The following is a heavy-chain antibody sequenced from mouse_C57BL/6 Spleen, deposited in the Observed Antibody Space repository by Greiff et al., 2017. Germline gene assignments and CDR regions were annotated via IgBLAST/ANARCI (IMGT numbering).Heavy chain of an antibody. CDR3: ARRDLWFAY. J-gene: IGHJ3*01. D-gene: IGHD3-3*01. CDR2: ISSGSSTI. V-gene: IGHV5-17*01. CDR1: GFTFSDYG. Sequence: DVMLVESGGGLVKPGGSLKLSCAASGFTFSDYGMHWVRQAPEKGLEWAAYISSGSSTIYYADTVKGRFTISRDNATNTLFLQMTSLRSEDTAMYYCARRDLWFAYWGQGTLVTVSA.